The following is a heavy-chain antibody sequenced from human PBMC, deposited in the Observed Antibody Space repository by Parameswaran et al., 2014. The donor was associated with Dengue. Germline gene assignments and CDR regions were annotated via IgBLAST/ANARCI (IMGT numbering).Heavy chain of an antibody. CDR3: ARLRLYGDYPYYFDS. CDR1: GGSFSRYY. D-gene: IGHD4-17*01. V-gene: IGHV4-39*07. J-gene: IGHJ4*02. Sequence: SQTLSLTCAVYGGSFSRYYWGWIRQPPGKGLEWIGSLYYSGSTYYNPSLKSRVTISVDRSKNQFSLKLTSVTAADTAVYYCARLRLYGDYPYYFDSWGQGTLVTVSS. CDR2: LYYSGST.